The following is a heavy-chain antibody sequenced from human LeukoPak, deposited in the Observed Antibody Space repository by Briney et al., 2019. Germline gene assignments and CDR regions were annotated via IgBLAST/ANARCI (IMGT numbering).Heavy chain of an antibody. V-gene: IGHV3-30*14. CDR1: GFVFSSYA. CDR3: ARDAGAVAGTTYWYFDL. CDR2: ISYDGITK. J-gene: IGHJ2*01. D-gene: IGHD6-19*01. Sequence: GGSLRLSCAASGFVFSSYAMSWVRKAPGRGLGWVAYISYDGITKYYADSVKGRFTISRDNSENTLYIQMNSLRVEDTAVYYCARDAGAVAGTTYWYFDLWCRGTLVLVSS.